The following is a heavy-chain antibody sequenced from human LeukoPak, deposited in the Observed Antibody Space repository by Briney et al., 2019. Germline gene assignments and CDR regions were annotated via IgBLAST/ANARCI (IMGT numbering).Heavy chain of an antibody. V-gene: IGHV1-18*01. J-gene: IGHJ4*02. CDR2: ISAYNGKT. CDR1: GYTFTSYG. D-gene: IGHD3-3*01. Sequence: ASVKVSCKASGYTFTSYGISWVRQAPGQGLEWMGWISAYNGKTNYAQKLQGRVTMTTDTSTSTAYMELRSLRSDDTAVYYCARDPPYYDFWSGYLSADRRRYFDYWGQGTLVTVSS. CDR3: ARDPPYYDFWSGYLSADRRRYFDY.